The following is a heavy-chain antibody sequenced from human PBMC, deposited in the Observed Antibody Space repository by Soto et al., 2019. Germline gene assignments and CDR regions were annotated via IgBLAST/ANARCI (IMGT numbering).Heavy chain of an antibody. CDR2: IKSKTDGGTT. V-gene: IGHV3-15*01. CDR3: TTGRFSSSLYFAS. J-gene: IGHJ4*02. CDR1: GITFSNVW. D-gene: IGHD6-6*01. Sequence: EVQLVESGGGLVKPGGTLRVSCAASGITFSNVWMTWVRQAPGKGLEWVGRIKSKTDGGTTDYGAPVRGRLTISRDDSKNTLYLQMNSLKTEDTAVYYCTTGRFSSSLYFASWGQGTLVTVSS.